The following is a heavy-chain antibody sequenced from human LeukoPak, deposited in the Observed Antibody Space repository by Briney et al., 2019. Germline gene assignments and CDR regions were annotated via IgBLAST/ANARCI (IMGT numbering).Heavy chain of an antibody. J-gene: IGHJ4*02. V-gene: IGHV1-46*01. CDR3: ARDEQLYYDSSGYVDY. CDR2: INPSGGST. Sequence: ASVKVSCKASGYTFTSYYMRWVRQAPGQGLEWMGIINPSGGSTSYAQKFQGRVTMTRDTSTSTVYMELSSLRSEDTAVYYCARDEQLYYDSSGYVDYWGQGTLVTVSS. D-gene: IGHD3-22*01. CDR1: GYTFTSYY.